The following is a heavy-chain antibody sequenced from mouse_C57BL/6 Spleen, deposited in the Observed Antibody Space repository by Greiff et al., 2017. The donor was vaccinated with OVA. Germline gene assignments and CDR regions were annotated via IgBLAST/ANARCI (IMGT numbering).Heavy chain of an antibody. CDR2: ISDGGSYT. V-gene: IGHV5-4*03. CDR3: ARVMITTELRYFDV. Sequence: EVMLVESGGGLVKPGGSLKLSCAASGFTFSSYAMSWVRQTPEKRLEWVATISDGGSYTYYPDNVKGRFTISRDNAKNNLYLQMSHLKSEDTAMYYCARVMITTELRYFDVWGTGTTVTVSS. J-gene: IGHJ1*03. D-gene: IGHD2-4*01. CDR1: GFTFSSYA.